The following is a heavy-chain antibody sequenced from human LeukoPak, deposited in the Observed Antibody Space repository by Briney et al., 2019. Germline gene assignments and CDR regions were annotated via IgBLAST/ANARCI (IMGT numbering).Heavy chain of an antibody. CDR3: ARVSPGYCSGGSCPFDY. D-gene: IGHD2-15*01. CDR1: GGSISSGGYY. Sequence: SETLSLTCTVSGGSISSGGYYWSWIRQHPGKGLEWIGYIYYSGSTYYNPSLKSRVTISVDTSKNQFSLKLSSVTAADTAVYYCARVSPGYCSGGSCPFDYWGQGTLVTVSS. J-gene: IGHJ4*02. CDR2: IYYSGST. V-gene: IGHV4-31*03.